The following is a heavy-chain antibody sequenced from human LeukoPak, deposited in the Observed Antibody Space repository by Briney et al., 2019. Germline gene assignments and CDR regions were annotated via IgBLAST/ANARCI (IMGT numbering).Heavy chain of an antibody. Sequence: ASVKVSCKASGYTFSNYGISWVRQATGRGLEWMGWISGQTGKTKQAQKFRGRITLTTDSATNTAYMELRSLTSDDTAVYYCARDLAFPGSYGSAEFYFDFWGQGALVTVSS. CDR2: ISGQTGKT. D-gene: IGHD1-26*01. J-gene: IGHJ4*02. CDR1: GYTFSNYG. V-gene: IGHV1-18*01. CDR3: ARDLAFPGSYGSAEFYFDF.